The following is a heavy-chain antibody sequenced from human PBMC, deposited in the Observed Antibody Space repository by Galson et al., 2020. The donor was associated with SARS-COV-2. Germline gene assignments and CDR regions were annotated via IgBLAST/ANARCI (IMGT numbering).Heavy chain of an antibody. V-gene: IGHV3-21*01. J-gene: IGHJ6*02. CDR3: ARVGDMATTPTDYYYYGLDV. CDR1: GFPFISYS. D-gene: IGHD3-16*01. CDR2: ISAGSTYI. Sequence: GESLKISCAASGFPFISYSLNWVCQAPGRGLEWVSSISAGSTYIYYADSVKGRFTISRDNAKNSLFLQMNGLRPEDTAVYYCARVGDMATTPTDYYYYGLDVWGQGTTVTVSS.